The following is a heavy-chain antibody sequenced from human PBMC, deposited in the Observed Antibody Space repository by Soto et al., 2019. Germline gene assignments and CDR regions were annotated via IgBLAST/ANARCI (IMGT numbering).Heavy chain of an antibody. Sequence: EVQLLESGGGLVQPGGSLRLSCAASGCTFSSYAMSWVRQAPGKGLEWVSAISGSGGSTYYADSVKGRFTISRDNSKNTLYLQMNSLRAEDTAVYYCAKGPKYYDILTGYYKGGHFDYWGQGTLVTVSS. V-gene: IGHV3-23*01. J-gene: IGHJ4*02. CDR1: GCTFSSYA. CDR3: AKGPKYYDILTGYYKGGHFDY. D-gene: IGHD3-9*01. CDR2: ISGSGGST.